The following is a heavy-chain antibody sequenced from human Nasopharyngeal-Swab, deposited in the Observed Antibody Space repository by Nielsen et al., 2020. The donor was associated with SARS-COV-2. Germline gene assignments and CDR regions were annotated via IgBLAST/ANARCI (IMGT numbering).Heavy chain of an antibody. V-gene: IGHV1-2*06. CDR3: ARSYSGYTFDY. CDR1: GYTFTGYY. CDR2: INPNSGGT. D-gene: IGHD5-12*01. Sequence: ASVKVSCKASGYTFTGYYMHWVRQAPGQGLEWMGRINPNSGGTNYAQKFQGRVTMTRDTSISTAYMELSRLRSDDTAAYYCARSYSGYTFDYWGQGTLVTVSS. J-gene: IGHJ4*02.